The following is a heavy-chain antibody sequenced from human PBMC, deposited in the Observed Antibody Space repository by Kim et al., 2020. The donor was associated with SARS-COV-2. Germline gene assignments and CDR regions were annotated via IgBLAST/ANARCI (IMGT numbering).Heavy chain of an antibody. CDR3: ARAVSGITMIVVVKAYYYYYMDV. CDR1: GGSFSGYY. V-gene: IGHV4-34*01. CDR2: INHSGST. J-gene: IGHJ6*03. Sequence: SETLSLTCAVYGGSFSGYYWSWIRQPPGKGLEWIGEINHSGSTNYNPSLKSRVTISVDTSKNQFSLKLSSVTAADTAVYYCARAVSGITMIVVVKAYYYYYMDVWGQGTTVTVSS. D-gene: IGHD3-22*01.